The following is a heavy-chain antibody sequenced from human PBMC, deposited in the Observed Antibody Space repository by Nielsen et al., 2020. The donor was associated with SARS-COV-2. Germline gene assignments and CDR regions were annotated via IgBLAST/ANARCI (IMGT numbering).Heavy chain of an antibody. J-gene: IGHJ4*02. CDR1: GFTFSSYG. CDR2: IWYDGSNK. CDR3: AAAPSGDYGGY. D-gene: IGHD4-23*01. Sequence: GGSLRLSCAASGFTFSSYGMYWVRQAPGKGLEWVAVIWYDGSNKYYADSVKGRFTISRDNSKNTVYLQMNSLRAEDTAVYYCAAAPSGDYGGYWGQGTLVTVSS. V-gene: IGHV3-33*01.